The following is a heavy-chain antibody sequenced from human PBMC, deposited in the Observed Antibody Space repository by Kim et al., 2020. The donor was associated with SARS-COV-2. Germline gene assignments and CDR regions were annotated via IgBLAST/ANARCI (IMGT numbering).Heavy chain of an antibody. D-gene: IGHD3-10*01. CDR2: IYPGDSDT. CDR1: GYSFTSYW. CDR3: ARHYYYGSEHRGGWFDP. Sequence: GESLKISCKGSGYSFTSYWIGWVRQMPGKGLEWMGIIYPGDSDTRYSPSFQGQVTISADKSISTAYLQWSSLKASDTAMYYCARHYYYGSEHRGGWFDPWGQGTLVTVSS. J-gene: IGHJ5*02. V-gene: IGHV5-51*01.